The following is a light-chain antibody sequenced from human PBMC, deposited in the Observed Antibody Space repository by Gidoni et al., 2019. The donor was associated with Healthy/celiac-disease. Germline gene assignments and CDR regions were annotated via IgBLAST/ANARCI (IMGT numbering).Light chain of an antibody. J-gene: IGKJ3*01. V-gene: IGKV3-11*01. Sequence: EIVLTQSPATLSLSPGERATLSCRASQRVSSNLAWYQQKPGQAPRLLIYDASNRATGIPARFSVSGSGTDFTLTISSLEPEDFAVYYCQQRSNWPQFTFGPGTKVDIK. CDR3: QQRSNWPQFT. CDR1: QRVSSN. CDR2: DAS.